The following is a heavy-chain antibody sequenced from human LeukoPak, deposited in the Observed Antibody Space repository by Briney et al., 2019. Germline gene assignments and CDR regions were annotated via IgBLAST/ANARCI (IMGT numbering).Heavy chain of an antibody. CDR1: GYSFSTYW. CDR2: IYPGDSNT. V-gene: IGHV5-51*01. Sequence: GESLKISCTGSGYSFSTYWIAWLRPKRGKVLEWMGIIYPGDSNTIYSPSFEGQVIMSVDKSISTAYLQWSSLKASDTAMYYCARGGIYYYYMDVWGKGTTVTVSS. CDR3: ARGGIYYYYMDV. J-gene: IGHJ6*03.